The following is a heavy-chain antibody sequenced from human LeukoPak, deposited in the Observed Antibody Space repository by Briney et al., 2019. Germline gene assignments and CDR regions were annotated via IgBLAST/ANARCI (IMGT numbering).Heavy chain of an antibody. Sequence: SETLSLTCAVYGGSFSGYYWSWIRQPPGKGLEWIGEINHSGSTNYNPSLKSRVTISVDTSKNQFSLKLSSVTAADTAVYYCASLRHLRPSIAVAVREYWGQGTLVTVSS. CDR2: INHSGST. V-gene: IGHV4-34*01. CDR1: GGSFSGYY. D-gene: IGHD6-19*01. J-gene: IGHJ4*02. CDR3: ASLRHLRPSIAVAVREY.